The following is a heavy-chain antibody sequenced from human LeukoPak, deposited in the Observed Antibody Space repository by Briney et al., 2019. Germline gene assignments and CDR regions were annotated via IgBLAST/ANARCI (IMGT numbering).Heavy chain of an antibody. CDR1: GGSISGYY. CDR3: AGYGSGTYPRFDY. Sequence: PSETLSLTCTVSGGSISGYYWSWIRQSPGKGLEWIAYIYNSGSTNYNPSLQSRVTISVDTSKNQFSLNLSSVTAADTAVYYCAGYGSGTYPRFDYWGQGTLVTVSS. V-gene: IGHV4-59*08. CDR2: IYNSGST. D-gene: IGHD3-10*01. J-gene: IGHJ4*02.